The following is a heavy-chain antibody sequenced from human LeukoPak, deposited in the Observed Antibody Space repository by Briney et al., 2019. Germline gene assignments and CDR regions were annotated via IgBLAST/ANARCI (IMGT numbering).Heavy chain of an antibody. V-gene: IGHV1-8*01. CDR3: ARNGGNGLRYFDYPSPWYFDL. CDR1: GYTFTSYD. Sequence: ASVKVSCKASGYTFTSYDINWVRQATGQGLEWMGWMNPNSGNTGYAQKFQGRVTMTRNTSISTAYMELSSLRSEDTAVYYCARNGGNGLRYFDYPSPWYFDLWGRGTLVTVSS. CDR2: MNPNSGNT. D-gene: IGHD3-9*01. J-gene: IGHJ2*01.